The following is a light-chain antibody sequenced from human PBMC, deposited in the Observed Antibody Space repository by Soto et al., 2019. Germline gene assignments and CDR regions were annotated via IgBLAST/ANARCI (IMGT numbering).Light chain of an antibody. CDR3: QQGYTTRWT. J-gene: IGKJ1*01. Sequence: DIQMTQSPPSLSASVGDRVTITCRASQNIRSYLNWYQQIPGKAPNLLIYATSILQTGVQSRFSGSGTGTDFTLTINGLQPEDFATYYCQQGYTTRWTFGQGTKVEIK. V-gene: IGKV1-39*01. CDR1: QNIRSY. CDR2: ATS.